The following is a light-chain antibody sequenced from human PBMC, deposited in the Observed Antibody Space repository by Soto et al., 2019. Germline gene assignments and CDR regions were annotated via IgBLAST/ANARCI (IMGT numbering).Light chain of an antibody. J-gene: IGKJ2*01. CDR1: QSVSSN. CDR2: HSS. Sequence: EIVMTQSPATLSVSPGERATLSCRASQSVSSNLAWYQQKPGQAPRLLIEHSSTRATGVPARFSGSGSGTEFTITISSLQSEDFAVYYCQQYNDWPPYTFGQGTQLEI. CDR3: QQYNDWPPYT. V-gene: IGKV3-15*01.